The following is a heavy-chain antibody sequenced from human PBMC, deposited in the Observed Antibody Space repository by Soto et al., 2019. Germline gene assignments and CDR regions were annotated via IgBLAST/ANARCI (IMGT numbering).Heavy chain of an antibody. CDR3: AQTVWFGEPHDAFDI. V-gene: IGHV2-5*02. J-gene: IGHJ3*02. Sequence: QITLKESGPTLVKPTQTLTLTCTFSGFSLSTSGVGVGWIRQSPGKALEWLALISWDDDKRYSPSLKSRLTLTQDPSQNPVVLTMTTMDPVDTATYYCAQTVWFGEPHDAFDIWGQGTMVTVSS. D-gene: IGHD3-10*01. CDR2: ISWDDDK. CDR1: GFSLSTSGVG.